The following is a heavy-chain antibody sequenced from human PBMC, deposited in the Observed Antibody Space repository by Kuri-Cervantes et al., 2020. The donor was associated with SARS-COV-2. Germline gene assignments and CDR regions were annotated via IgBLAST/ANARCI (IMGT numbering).Heavy chain of an antibody. CDR1: GFTFSSYA. J-gene: IGHJ4*02. CDR3: AKDVIAAAHQPALTQGDY. CDR2: ISGSGGST. Sequence: GGSLRLSCAASGFTFSSYAMSWVRQAPGKGLEWVSAISGSGGSTYYADSVKGRFTISRDNSKNTLYLQMNSLRAEDTAVYYCAKDVIAAAHQPALTQGDYWGQGTLVTVSS. D-gene: IGHD6-13*01. V-gene: IGHV3-23*01.